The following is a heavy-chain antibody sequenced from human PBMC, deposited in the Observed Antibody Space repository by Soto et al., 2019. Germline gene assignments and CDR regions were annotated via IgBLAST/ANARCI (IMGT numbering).Heavy chain of an antibody. J-gene: IGHJ4*02. V-gene: IGHV3-7*03. Sequence: GGSLRLSCAASGFTFNKYWMSWVRQAPGKGLEWVASIKQDGSEKYYVDSVKGRFTISRDNAKNSLDLQMNGLRAEDTAIYYCAKTVTFDCWGQGTLVTVSS. CDR1: GFTFNKYW. CDR3: AKTVTFDC. CDR2: IKQDGSEK. D-gene: IGHD4-4*01.